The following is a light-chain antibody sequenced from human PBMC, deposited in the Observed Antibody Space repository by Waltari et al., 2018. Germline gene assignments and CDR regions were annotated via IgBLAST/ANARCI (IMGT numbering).Light chain of an antibody. CDR3: SSYISSSTLEL. CDR2: DVS. CDR1: SSVVGAYNY. Sequence: QSALTQPASVSGSPGQSITISCTGTSSVVGAYNYVSWYQQHPGKAPKLMIFDVSNRPSGVSNRFSGSKSDNTASLTISGLQAEDEAGYYCSSYISSSTLELFGGGTSLTVL. V-gene: IGLV2-14*03. J-gene: IGLJ2*01.